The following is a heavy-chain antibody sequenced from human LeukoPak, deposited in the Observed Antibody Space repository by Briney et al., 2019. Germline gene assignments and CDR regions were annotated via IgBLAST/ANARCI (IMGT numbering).Heavy chain of an antibody. D-gene: IGHD3-16*01. CDR3: ARGLGVDY. J-gene: IGHJ4*01. V-gene: IGHV3-30*04. Sequence: GGSLRLSCAASGFTFSSYAMHWVRQAPGKGLEWVAIMSYDGRNKYYAASVKGRFTISRDNSKNTLYLQMNSLRAEDTAVYYCARGLGVDYWGQGTLVTVSS. CDR2: MSYDGRNK. CDR1: GFTFSSYA.